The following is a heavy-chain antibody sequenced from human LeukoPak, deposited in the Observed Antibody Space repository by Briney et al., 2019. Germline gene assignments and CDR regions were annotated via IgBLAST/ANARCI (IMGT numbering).Heavy chain of an antibody. CDR1: GGSIGSYY. D-gene: IGHD3-9*01. CDR2: IYYSGST. J-gene: IGHJ4*02. V-gene: IGHV4-59*01. CDR3: ARYHILSASDY. Sequence: SETLSLTCTVSGGSIGSYYWSWVRQPPGKGLEWIGYIYYSGSTKYNYSLTSRVTISIDTSKNQYSLTLTSVTTADAAVSYCARYHILSASDYWGQGILVTASS.